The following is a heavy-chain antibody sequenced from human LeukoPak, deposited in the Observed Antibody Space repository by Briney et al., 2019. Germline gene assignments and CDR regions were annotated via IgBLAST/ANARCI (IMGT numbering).Heavy chain of an antibody. CDR2: INPNSGGT. CDR1: GYTFTVYY. J-gene: IGHJ5*02. V-gene: IGHV1-2*02. CDR3: ARTVYSSSWTDP. Sequence: ASVKVSFKASGYTFTVYYMHWVRQAPGQGLEWMGWINPNSGGTNYAQKFQGRVTMTRDTSISTAYMELSRLRSDDTAVYYCARTVYSSSWTDPWGQGTLVTVSS. D-gene: IGHD6-13*01.